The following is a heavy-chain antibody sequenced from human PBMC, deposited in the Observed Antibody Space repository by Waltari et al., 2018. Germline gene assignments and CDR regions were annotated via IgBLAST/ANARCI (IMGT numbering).Heavy chain of an antibody. Sequence: QVQLQESGPGLVKPSETLSLTCTVSGGSISGYYWNWIRQPAGKGLEWIGRVYTSGSPNYNPSLKSRVTMSVDTSKNQFSLKLSSVTAEDTAVYYCARGLGYSSISVDPWGQGTLVTVSS. CDR2: VYTSGSP. CDR3: ARGLGYSSISVDP. D-gene: IGHD6-13*01. V-gene: IGHV4-4*07. CDR1: GGSISGYY. J-gene: IGHJ5*02.